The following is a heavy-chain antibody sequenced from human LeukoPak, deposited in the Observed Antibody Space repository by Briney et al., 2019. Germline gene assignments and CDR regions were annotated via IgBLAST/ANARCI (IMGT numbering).Heavy chain of an antibody. J-gene: IGHJ6*03. CDR2: TRNKANSYTT. CDR1: GFTFSDHY. CDR3: TRLFYGSGSYPGYYYYYMDV. Sequence: PGGSLRLSCTASGFTFSDHYMDWVRQAPGKGLEWVGRTRNKANSYTTEYAASVKGRFTIPRDDSKNSLYLQMNSLKTEDTAVYYCTRLFYGSGSYPGYYYYYMDVWGKGTTVTISS. V-gene: IGHV3-72*01. D-gene: IGHD3-10*01.